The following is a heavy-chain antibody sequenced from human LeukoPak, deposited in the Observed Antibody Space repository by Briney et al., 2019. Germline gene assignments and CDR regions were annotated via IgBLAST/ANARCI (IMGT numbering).Heavy chain of an antibody. V-gene: IGHV3-21*01. J-gene: IGHJ4*02. CDR1: GFTFSSYA. D-gene: IGHD1-26*01. CDR2: ISSSSSYI. Sequence: GGSLRLSCAASGFTFSSYAMSWVRQAPGKGLEWVSSISSSSSYIYYADSVKGRFTISRDSAKNSLYLQMNSLRAEDTAVYYCARKNSGSRFDYWGQGTLVTVSS. CDR3: ARKNSGSRFDY.